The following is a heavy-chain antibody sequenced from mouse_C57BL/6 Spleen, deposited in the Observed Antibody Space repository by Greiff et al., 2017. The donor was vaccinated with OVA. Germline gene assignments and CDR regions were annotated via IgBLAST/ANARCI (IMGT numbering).Heavy chain of an antibody. Sequence: EVQLQQSGPELVKPGASVKISCKASGYTFTDYYMNWVKQSHGKSLEWIGDINPNNGGTSYNQKFKGKATLTVDKSSSTAYMELRSLTSEDSAVYYCASGTGSSPWFAYWGQGTLVTVSA. J-gene: IGHJ3*01. D-gene: IGHD1-1*01. CDR3: ASGTGSSPWFAY. CDR1: GYTFTDYY. V-gene: IGHV1-26*01. CDR2: INPNNGGT.